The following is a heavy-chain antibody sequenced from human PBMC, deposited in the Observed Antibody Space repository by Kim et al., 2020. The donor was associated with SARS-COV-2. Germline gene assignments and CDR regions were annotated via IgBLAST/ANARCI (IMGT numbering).Heavy chain of an antibody. CDR2: IYSGGST. Sequence: GGSLRLSCAASGFTVSSNYMSWVRQAPGKGLEWVSVIYSGGSTYYADSVKGRFTISRDNSKNTLYLQMNSLRAEDTAVYYCARDLWFGDLGDYWGQGSLVTVPS. J-gene: IGHJ4*02. CDR3: ARDLWFGDLGDY. D-gene: IGHD3-10*01. V-gene: IGHV3-53*01. CDR1: GFTVSSNY.